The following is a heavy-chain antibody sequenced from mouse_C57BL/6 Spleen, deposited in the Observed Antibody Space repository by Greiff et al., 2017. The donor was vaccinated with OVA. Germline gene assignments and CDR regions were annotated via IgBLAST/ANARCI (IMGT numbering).Heavy chain of an antibody. D-gene: IGHD1-1*01. CDR2: INPSSGYT. J-gene: IGHJ2*01. CDR3: ARGTTVVAWDY. Sequence: QVQLQQSGAELARPGASVKMSCKASGYTFTSYTMHWVKQRPGQGLEWIGYINPSSGYTKYNQKFKDKATLTADKSSSTAYMQLSSLTSEDSAVDYCARGTTVVAWDYWGQGTTLTVSS. CDR1: GYTFTSYT. V-gene: IGHV1-4*01.